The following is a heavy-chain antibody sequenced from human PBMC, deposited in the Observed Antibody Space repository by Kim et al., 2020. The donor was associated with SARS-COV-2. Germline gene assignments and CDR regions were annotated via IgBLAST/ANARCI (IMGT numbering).Heavy chain of an antibody. J-gene: IGHJ3*02. CDR1: GGSISSYY. V-gene: IGHV4-59*01. D-gene: IGHD3-16*01. Sequence: SETLSLTCTVSGGSISSYYWSWIRQPPGKGLEWIGYIYYSGSTNYNPSLKSRVTISVDTSKNQFSLKLSSVTAADTAVYYCARLKFGYGAFDIWGQGTMVTVSS. CDR3: ARLKFGYGAFDI. CDR2: IYYSGST.